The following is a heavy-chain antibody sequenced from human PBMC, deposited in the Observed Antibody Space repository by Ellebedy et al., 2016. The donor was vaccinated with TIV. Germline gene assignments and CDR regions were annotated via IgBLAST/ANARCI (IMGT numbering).Heavy chain of an antibody. Sequence: MPSETLSLTCSVSGASISSSSYYWGWVRQPPGRGLEWIGSIYYSGSTYYNSSLKSRLTISADTSKRQFSLKLSSVSAADTAVYHCAGSLAARGGTFDYWGQGTLVTVSS. CDR1: GASISSSSYY. J-gene: IGHJ4*02. CDR2: IYYSGST. D-gene: IGHD6-6*01. CDR3: AGSLAARGGTFDY. V-gene: IGHV4-39*07.